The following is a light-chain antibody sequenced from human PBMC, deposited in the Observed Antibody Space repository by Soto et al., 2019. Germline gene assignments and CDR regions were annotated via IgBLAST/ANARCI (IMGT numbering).Light chain of an antibody. Sequence: DIQMTQSPSTLSASVGDRVTITCRASESISIWLAWYQQKPGKAPKLLIYDASNLEYGVPSRFSGSGSGRDFTLTISSLQPDDFATYYCQQYNTYWTFGQGTKVDIK. J-gene: IGKJ1*01. CDR1: ESISIW. CDR2: DAS. V-gene: IGKV1-5*01. CDR3: QQYNTYWT.